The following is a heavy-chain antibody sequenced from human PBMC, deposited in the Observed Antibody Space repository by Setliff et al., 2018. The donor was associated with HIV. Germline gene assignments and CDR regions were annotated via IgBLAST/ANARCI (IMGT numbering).Heavy chain of an antibody. Sequence: GGSLRLSCAASAFTFSNAWMSWVRQAPGKGLEGVGRIKSKTDGSESHYADSVKGRFIASTDNAKNSLFLQMNSLKAEDTAVYYCARAYNVYDYRFDSSGYDYWGQGTLVTVSS. D-gene: IGHD3-22*01. CDR3: ARAYNVYDYRFDSSGYDY. J-gene: IGHJ4*02. V-gene: IGHV3-15*01. CDR2: IKSKTDGSES. CDR1: AFTFSNAW.